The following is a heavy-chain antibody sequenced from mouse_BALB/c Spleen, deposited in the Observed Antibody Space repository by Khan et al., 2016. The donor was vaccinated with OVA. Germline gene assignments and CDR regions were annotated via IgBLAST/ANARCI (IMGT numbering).Heavy chain of an antibody. CDR3: ARRTTGYTIDY. Sequence: QVQLKESGADLARPGASVRMSCKASGYTFTSNTMHWVKQRPGQGLEWIGYINPRSGYTNYNQNFKDKATLTADKSSSTAYMQLSSLTSEDSAVYYCARRTTGYTIDYWGQGTSVTVAS. CDR1: GYTFTSNT. CDR2: INPRSGYT. D-gene: IGHD2-14*01. J-gene: IGHJ4*01. V-gene: IGHV1-4*01.